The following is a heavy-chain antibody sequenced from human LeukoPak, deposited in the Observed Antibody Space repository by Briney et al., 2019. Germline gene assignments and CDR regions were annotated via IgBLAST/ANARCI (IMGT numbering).Heavy chain of an antibody. CDR3: ARDRGYGGNSVGYYGMDV. V-gene: IGHV3-30-3*01. D-gene: IGHD4-23*01. CDR1: GFTFSSYA. Sequence: PGGSLRLSCAASGFTFSSYAIHWVRQAPGKGLEWVAVISYDGSNKYYADSVKGRFTISRDNSKNMLYLQMNSLRAEDTAVYYCARDRGYGGNSVGYYGMDVWGQGTTVTVSS. J-gene: IGHJ6*02. CDR2: ISYDGSNK.